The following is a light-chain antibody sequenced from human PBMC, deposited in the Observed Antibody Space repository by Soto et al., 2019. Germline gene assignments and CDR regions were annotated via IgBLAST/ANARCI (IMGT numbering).Light chain of an antibody. CDR2: GAS. CDR3: QQYNNWPPWT. J-gene: IGKJ2*02. CDR1: QSVSSN. V-gene: IGKV3-15*01. Sequence: EXVMTQSPATLSVSPGERATLSCRASQSVSSNLAWYQQKPGQAPRLLIYGASTRATGIPARFSGSRSGTEFTLTISSLQSEDFAVYYCQQYNNWPPWTFGQGTNLEIK.